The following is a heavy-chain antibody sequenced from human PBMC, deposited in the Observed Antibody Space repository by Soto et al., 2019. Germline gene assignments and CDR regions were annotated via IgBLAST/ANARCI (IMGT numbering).Heavy chain of an antibody. D-gene: IGHD3-16*01. CDR3: ARSIGSGGDMGGFDY. Sequence: QVQLVQSGVEVKKPGSAVKVSCKASGGTFKMYAMNWVRQAPGQGLEWIGGIIPIFDTPNYAQQFQGRVTITVDESTSTAYMELSSLRSEDTAIYYCARSIGSGGDMGGFDYWGQGTQVNVSS. J-gene: IGHJ4*02. CDR1: GGTFKMYA. CDR2: IIPIFDTP. V-gene: IGHV1-69*01.